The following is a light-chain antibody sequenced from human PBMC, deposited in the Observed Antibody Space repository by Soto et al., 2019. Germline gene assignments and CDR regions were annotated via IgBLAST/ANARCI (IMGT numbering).Light chain of an antibody. J-gene: IGKJ5*01. CDR1: QSVSSSY. V-gene: IGKV3-20*01. Sequence: EIVLTQSPGTLSLSPGERATLSCRASQSVSSSYLAWYQQKPGQAPRLLIYGASSRATGIPDRSSGSGSGTDFTLTISRLEPEDFAVYYCQQYGSSPPITFGQGTHWRL. CDR3: QQYGSSPPIT. CDR2: GAS.